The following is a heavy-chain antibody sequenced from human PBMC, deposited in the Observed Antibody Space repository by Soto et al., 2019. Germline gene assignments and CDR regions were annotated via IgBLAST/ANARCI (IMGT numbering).Heavy chain of an antibody. V-gene: IGHV4-39*01. D-gene: IGHD2-2*01. J-gene: IGHJ4*02. CDR3: ASTLVPAASPIFDY. CDR1: GGSISSSSYY. Sequence: QLQLQESGPGLVKPSETLSLTCTVSGGSISSSSYYWGWIRQPPGKGLEWIGSIYYSGSTYSNPSIKRRVTISVDTSKNQFSLKLSSVTAADTAVYYCASTLVPAASPIFDYWGQGTLVTVSS. CDR2: IYYSGST.